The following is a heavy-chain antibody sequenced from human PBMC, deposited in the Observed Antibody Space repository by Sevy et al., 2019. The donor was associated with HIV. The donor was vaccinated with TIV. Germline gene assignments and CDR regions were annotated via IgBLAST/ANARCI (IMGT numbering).Heavy chain of an antibody. CDR3: ARESRTLVSGSLPFDY. V-gene: IGHV4-4*07. J-gene: IGHJ4*02. CDR2: IYTSGST. CDR1: GGSISSYY. D-gene: IGHD3-10*01. Sequence: SETLSLTCTVSGGSISSYYWSWIRQPAGKGLEWIGRIYTSGSTNYNPSLKSRFTMSVDTSKNQFSLKLSSVTAADTAVYYCARESRTLVSGSLPFDYWGQGTLVTVSS.